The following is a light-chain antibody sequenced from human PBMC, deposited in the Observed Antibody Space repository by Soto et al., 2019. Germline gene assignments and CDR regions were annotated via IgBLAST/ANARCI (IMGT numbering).Light chain of an antibody. Sequence: EIVLTQSPATLSLAPGERATLSCRASQSVSSYLSWYQQKPGQAPRLLMYDASNRATGIPARFSGSGSGTDFTLTISSLEPEDSAVYYCQQRTKWRDTFGGGTKVEIK. CDR2: DAS. CDR1: QSVSSY. CDR3: QQRTKWRDT. V-gene: IGKV3-11*01. J-gene: IGKJ4*01.